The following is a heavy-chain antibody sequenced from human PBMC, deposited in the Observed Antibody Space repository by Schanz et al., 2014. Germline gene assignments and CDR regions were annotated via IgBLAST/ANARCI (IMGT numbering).Heavy chain of an antibody. J-gene: IGHJ6*03. V-gene: IGHV1-8*01. CDR1: GFNFNNYD. CDR2: MNPKTGNT. CDR3: ARALKGKVAIVGVIAAQNYYYMDV. Sequence: QVQLVQSGAEVKKPGASVKVSCTASGFNFNNYDINWVRQATGQGLEWMGWMNPKTGNTDHAQKFQGRVSMTWDTSPSTAYLDLIRLRSEDTSVYYCARALKGKVAIVGVIAAQNYYYMDVWGKGTTVTVSS. D-gene: IGHD2-21*01.